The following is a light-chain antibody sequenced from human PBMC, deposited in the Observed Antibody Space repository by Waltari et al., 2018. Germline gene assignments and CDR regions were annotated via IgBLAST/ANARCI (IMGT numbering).Light chain of an antibody. CDR2: WAS. V-gene: IGKV4-1*01. Sequence: DIVLTQSPDSLPVSLGERATINCKSSQNILYNSNNKNYLAWYQQKPGQRPKLLIYWASTRQFGVPERFSGSGSGTDFTLTISSLQAEDVAVYYCQQFFGTPWTFGQGTKVEIK. J-gene: IGKJ1*01. CDR3: QQFFGTPWT. CDR1: QNILYNSNNKNY.